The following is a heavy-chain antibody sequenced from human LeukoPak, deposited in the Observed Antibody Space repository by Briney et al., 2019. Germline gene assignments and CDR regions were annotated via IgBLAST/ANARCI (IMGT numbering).Heavy chain of an antibody. CDR1: GFTVSSNY. V-gene: IGHV3-53*01. CDR3: ARVDYYGSGSYPATFDP. CDR2: IYSGGST. Sequence: GSLRLSCAASGFTVSSNYMSWVRQAPGKGLEWVSVIYSGGSTYYADSVKGRFTISRDNSKNTLYLQMNSLRAEDTAVYYCARVDYYGSGSYPATFDPWGQGTLVTVSS. J-gene: IGHJ5*02. D-gene: IGHD3-10*01.